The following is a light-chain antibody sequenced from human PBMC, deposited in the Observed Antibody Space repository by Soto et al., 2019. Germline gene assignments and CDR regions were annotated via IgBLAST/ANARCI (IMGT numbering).Light chain of an antibody. Sequence: QAVVTQEPSFSVSPGRTVTLTCGLSSGSVSSSHHPSWYQQTPGHAPRTLIYSTNTRSSGVPDRFYGFILGNTAALTITGAQADDESNYYCVLSMGSGIWVFGGGTKLTVL. V-gene: IGLV8-61*01. J-gene: IGLJ3*02. CDR1: SGSVSSSHH. CDR2: STN. CDR3: VLSMGSGIWV.